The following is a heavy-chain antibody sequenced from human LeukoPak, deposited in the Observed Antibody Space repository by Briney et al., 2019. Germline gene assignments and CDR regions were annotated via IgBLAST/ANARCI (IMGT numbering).Heavy chain of an antibody. J-gene: IGHJ4*02. Sequence: RSGGSLRLSCAASGFTFSSYAMSWVRQAPGKGLEWVSAISGSGGSTYYADSVKGRFTISRDNSKNTLYLQMNSLRAEDTAVYYCAKVGASITMVRGVTDYWGQGTLVTVSS. CDR2: ISGSGGST. CDR1: GFTFSSYA. CDR3: AKVGASITMVRGVTDY. D-gene: IGHD3-10*01. V-gene: IGHV3-23*01.